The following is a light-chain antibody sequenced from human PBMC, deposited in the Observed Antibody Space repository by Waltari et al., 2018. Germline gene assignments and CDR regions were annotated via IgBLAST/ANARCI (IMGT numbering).Light chain of an antibody. CDR1: SSNIGINS. CDR3: ATWDSSLSAGV. Sequence: QSVLTQPPSVSAAPGQMVSISCSGSSSNIGINSVSWYQKLPETAPKLLIYENFQRPSGIPHRFYGATSGTSATLDITGLQTGDEGDYYCATWDSSLSAGVFGTGTKVTVL. CDR2: ENF. V-gene: IGLV1-51*01. J-gene: IGLJ1*01.